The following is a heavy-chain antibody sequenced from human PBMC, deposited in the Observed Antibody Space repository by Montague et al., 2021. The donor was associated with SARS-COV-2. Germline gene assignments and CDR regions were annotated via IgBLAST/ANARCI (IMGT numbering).Heavy chain of an antibody. J-gene: IGHJ3*02. CDR3: ARLESTRGVIIRGAFHI. V-gene: IGHV4-39*01. CDR1: GDSINNSRYY. CDR2: IYYSGSA. D-gene: IGHD3-10*01. Sequence: SETLSLTCSVSGDSINNSRYYWGWIRQPPGKGLEWIGTIYYSGSAYYNPSLKSRATISVDTSKDQFSLKLNSVTATDTAVYYCARLESTRGVIIRGAFHIWGQGTKVTVSS.